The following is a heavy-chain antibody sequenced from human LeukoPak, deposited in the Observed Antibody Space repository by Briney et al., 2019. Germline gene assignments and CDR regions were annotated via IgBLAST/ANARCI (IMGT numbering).Heavy chain of an antibody. Sequence: SETLSLTCTVSGGSISSSSYYWGWIRQPPGKGLEWIGSIYYSGSTYYNPSLKSRVTISVDTSKNQFSLKLSSVTAADTAVYYCARLEQLARGGDYWGQGTLVTVSS. CDR2: IYYSGST. CDR1: GGSISSSSYY. V-gene: IGHV4-39*01. J-gene: IGHJ4*02. D-gene: IGHD6-6*01. CDR3: ARLEQLARGGDY.